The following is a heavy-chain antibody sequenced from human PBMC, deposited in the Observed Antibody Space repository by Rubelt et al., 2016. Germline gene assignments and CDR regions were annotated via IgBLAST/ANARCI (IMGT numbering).Heavy chain of an antibody. V-gene: IGHV4-39*07. CDR1: GGSISSSSYY. J-gene: IGHJ4*02. Sequence: QLQLQESGPGLVKPSETLSLTCTVSGGSISSSSYYWGWIRQPPGKGLEWIGEINHSGSTNYNPSLKSRVTISVETSKNQCSLKLRSVTAADTAVYYCARLYSSSNYWGQGTLVTVSS. CDR2: INHSGST. CDR3: ARLYSSSNY. D-gene: IGHD6-6*01.